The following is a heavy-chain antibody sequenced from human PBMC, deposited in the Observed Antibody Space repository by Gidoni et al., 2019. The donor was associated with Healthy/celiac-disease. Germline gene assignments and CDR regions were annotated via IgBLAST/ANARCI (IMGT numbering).Heavy chain of an antibody. J-gene: IGHJ6*02. CDR3: ATSTYSSGWYYYYYGMDV. Sequence: AQLVQSGAEVKKPGESLKISCTGSGYSFTSYWIGWVRQMPGKGLEWMGIIYPGDSDTRYSPSFQGQVTISADKSISTAYLQWSSLKASDTAMYYCATSTYSSGWYYYYYGMDVWGQGTTVTVSS. D-gene: IGHD6-19*01. CDR2: IYPGDSDT. V-gene: IGHV5-51*01. CDR1: GYSFTSYW.